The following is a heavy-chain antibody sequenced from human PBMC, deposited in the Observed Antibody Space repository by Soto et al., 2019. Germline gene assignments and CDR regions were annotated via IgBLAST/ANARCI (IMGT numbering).Heavy chain of an antibody. J-gene: IGHJ4*02. CDR3: AKGGPYSSGWHPTYYFDY. CDR1: GFTFSSYA. D-gene: IGHD6-19*01. Sequence: GGSLRLSCAASGFTFSSYAMSWVRQAPGKGLEWVSAISGSGGSTYYADSVKGRFTISRDNSKNTLYLQMKSLRAEDTAVYYCAKGGPYSSGWHPTYYFDYWGQGTLVTVSS. V-gene: IGHV3-23*01. CDR2: ISGSGGST.